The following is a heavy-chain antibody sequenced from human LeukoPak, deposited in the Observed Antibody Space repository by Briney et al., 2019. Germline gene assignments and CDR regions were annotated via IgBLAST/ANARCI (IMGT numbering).Heavy chain of an antibody. CDR2: IKQDGSER. CDR3: ARENYWKFDY. Sequence: GGSLRLSCAASGFTFNKFYMGWVRQAPGKGLEWVANIKQDGSERSYVDSVKGRFTISRDNAKNSLYLQLDSLRAEDTAVYHCARENYWKFDYWGQGTLVTVSS. J-gene: IGHJ4*02. D-gene: IGHD1-1*01. V-gene: IGHV3-7*05. CDR1: GFTFNKFY.